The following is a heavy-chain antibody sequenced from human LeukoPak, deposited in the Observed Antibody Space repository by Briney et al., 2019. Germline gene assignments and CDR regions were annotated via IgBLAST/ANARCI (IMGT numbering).Heavy chain of an antibody. J-gene: IGHJ4*02. D-gene: IGHD3-22*01. CDR1: GFIFTRDS. V-gene: IGHV3-48*01. Sequence: GGSLRLSCAASGFIFTRDSMNWVRQAPGKGLEWVAYINGGGSPIYYADSVRGRFTISRDNADNSLYLHMNSLRAEDTAVYYCARDYYYDDSGQPVRLDYWGQGTLVTVSS. CDR3: ARDYYYDDSGQPVRLDY. CDR2: INGGGSPI.